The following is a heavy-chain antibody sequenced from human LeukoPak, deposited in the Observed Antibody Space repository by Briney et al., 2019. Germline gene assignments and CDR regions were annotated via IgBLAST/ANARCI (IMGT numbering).Heavy chain of an antibody. CDR2: IYYSGST. J-gene: IGHJ4*02. CDR1: GGSISSGDYY. Sequence: SQTLSLTCTVSGGSISSGDYYWSWIRRPPGKGLEWIGYIYYSGSTYYNPSLKSRVTISVDTSKNQFSLKLSSVTAADTAVYYCASFPYYYDSSGYYFWGQGTLVTVSS. V-gene: IGHV4-30-4*01. D-gene: IGHD3-22*01. CDR3: ASFPYYYDSSGYYF.